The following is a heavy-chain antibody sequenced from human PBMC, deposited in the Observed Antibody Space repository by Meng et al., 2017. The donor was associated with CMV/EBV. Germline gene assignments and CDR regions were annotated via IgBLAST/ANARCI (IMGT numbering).Heavy chain of an antibody. Sequence: QVQLVHLGAERKKPGASVKVSCTTSGFTFSDYFIHWVRQAPGQGLEWMGWVNSNNDATNYARKFQGRVSMTRDTSISTAHMELSRLMSDDTAVYYCVRSSGWSLFDYWGQGTLVTVSS. J-gene: IGHJ4*02. CDR1: GFTFSDYF. CDR3: VRSSGWSLFDY. CDR2: VNSNNDAT. D-gene: IGHD6-19*01. V-gene: IGHV1-2*02.